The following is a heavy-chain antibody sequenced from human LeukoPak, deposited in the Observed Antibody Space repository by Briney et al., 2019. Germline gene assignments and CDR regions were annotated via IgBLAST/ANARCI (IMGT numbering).Heavy chain of an antibody. V-gene: IGHV4-39*01. J-gene: IGHJ3*02. CDR3: ARRNDVFDI. CDR1: GGSISGRGYY. CDR2: VYYSGST. Sequence: SETLSLTCTVSGGSISGRGYYWGWIRQPPGKGLEWIGSVYYSGSTYYNPSLKSRVTISVDTPKIQFSLRLNSVTAADTAVYYCARRNDVFDIWGQGTMVTVSS.